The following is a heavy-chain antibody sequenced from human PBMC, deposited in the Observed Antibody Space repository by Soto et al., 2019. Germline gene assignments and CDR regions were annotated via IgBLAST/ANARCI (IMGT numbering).Heavy chain of an antibody. CDR2: INPNSGGT. CDR1: GYTFTGYY. J-gene: IGHJ3*02. Sequence: QVQLVQSGAEVEKPGASVKVSCKASGYTFTGYYMHWVRQAPGQGLEWMGWINPNSGGTNYAQKFQGRFNMTMDTSISTAYMELSRLRSDDTAVYYCARGLGYCSSTSCRYDAFDIWGQGTMVTVSS. CDR3: ARGLGYCSSTSCRYDAFDI. V-gene: IGHV1-2*02. D-gene: IGHD2-2*01.